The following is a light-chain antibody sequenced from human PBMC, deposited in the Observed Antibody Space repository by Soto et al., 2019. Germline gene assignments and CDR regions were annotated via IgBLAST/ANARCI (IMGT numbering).Light chain of an antibody. J-gene: IGKJ2*01. CDR1: QSVSSTY. CDR2: GAS. Sequence: EIVLTQSPGTLSLSPGERATLSCRASQSVSSTYIAWYQQNPGQAPRLLIYGASSRATGIPDRFSGSGSGTDFTLTISRLEPVDFELYFCQQYGKSPPFTFGQGTKVEIK. CDR3: QQYGKSPPFT. V-gene: IGKV3-20*01.